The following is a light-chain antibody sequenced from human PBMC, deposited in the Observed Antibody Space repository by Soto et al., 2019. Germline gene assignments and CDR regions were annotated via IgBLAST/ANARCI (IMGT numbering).Light chain of an antibody. CDR1: SSNIGAGYD. CDR2: GNS. CDR3: QSYDSSRSGVV. V-gene: IGLV1-40*01. J-gene: IGLJ2*01. Sequence: QSVLTQPPSVSGAPGQRVTISCTGSSSNIGAGYDVHWYQQLPGTAPKLLISGNSNRPSGVPDRFSGSKSGTSASLAITGLQAEDEADYCCQSYDSSRSGVVFGGGTKLTV.